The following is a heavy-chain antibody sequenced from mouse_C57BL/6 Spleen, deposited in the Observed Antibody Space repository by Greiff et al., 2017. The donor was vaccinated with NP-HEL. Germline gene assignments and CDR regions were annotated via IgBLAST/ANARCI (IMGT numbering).Heavy chain of an antibody. CDR2: ISSGSSTI. CDR3: ARSGYSNGFDY. Sequence: DVHLVESGGGLVKPGGSLKLSCAASGFTFSDYGMHWVRQAPEKGLEWVAYISSGSSTIYYADTVKGRFTISRDNAKNTLFLQMTSLRSEDTAMYYCARSGYSNGFDYWGQGTTLTVSS. J-gene: IGHJ2*01. D-gene: IGHD2-5*01. V-gene: IGHV5-17*01. CDR1: GFTFSDYG.